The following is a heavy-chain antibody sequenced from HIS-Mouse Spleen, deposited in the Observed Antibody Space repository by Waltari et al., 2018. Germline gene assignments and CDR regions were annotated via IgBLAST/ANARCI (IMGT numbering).Heavy chain of an antibody. CDR3: ARGLGHIVVVVAATRSWFDP. Sequence: QVQLQQWGAGLLKPSETLSLTCAVYGGSFSGYYCSWICQPPGKGLEWIGEINHSGSTNYNPSLKSRVTISVDTSKNQFSLKLSSVTAADTAVYYCARGLGHIVVVVAATRSWFDPWAREPWSPSPQ. D-gene: IGHD2-15*01. J-gene: IGHJ5*02. CDR1: GGSFSGYY. V-gene: IGHV4-34*01. CDR2: INHSGST.